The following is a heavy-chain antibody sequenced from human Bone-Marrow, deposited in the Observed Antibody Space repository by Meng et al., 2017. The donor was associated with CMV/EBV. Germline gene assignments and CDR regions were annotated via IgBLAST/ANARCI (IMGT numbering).Heavy chain of an antibody. Sequence: GSLRLSCAVYGGSFSGYYWSWIRQPPGKGLEWMGEINHSGSTNYNPSLKSRVTISVDTSKNQFSLKLSSVTAADTAVYYCARSPYSSSLLSYWGQGTLVTVSS. CDR1: GGSFSGYY. D-gene: IGHD6-13*01. J-gene: IGHJ4*02. CDR2: INHSGST. CDR3: ARSPYSSSLLSY. V-gene: IGHV4-34*01.